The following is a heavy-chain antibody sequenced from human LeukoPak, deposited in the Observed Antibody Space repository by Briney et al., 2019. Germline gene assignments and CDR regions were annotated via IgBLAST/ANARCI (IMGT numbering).Heavy chain of an antibody. CDR1: GFTFSSYG. J-gene: IGHJ4*02. CDR3: ARDQYNSGWSTFDY. Sequence: GGSLRLSCAASGFTFSSYGMHWVRQAPGKGLEWVAFIRYDGSNKYYADSVKGRFTISRDNSKNTLYLQMNSLRAEDTAVYYCARDQYNSGWSTFDYWGQGTLVTVSS. V-gene: IGHV3-30*02. D-gene: IGHD6-19*01. CDR2: IRYDGSNK.